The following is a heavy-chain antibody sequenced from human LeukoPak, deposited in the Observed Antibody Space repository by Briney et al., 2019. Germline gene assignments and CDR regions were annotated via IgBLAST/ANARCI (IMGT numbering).Heavy chain of an antibody. Sequence: GGSLRLSCAASGFTFSDAWMTWVRQAPGKGLEWVGRIKSKTAGGTIDYAAPVKGRFTISRDDSKNTLYLQMNSLKTEDTAVYYCTTGESMVGSTIHIRWADWGQGTLVTVSS. J-gene: IGHJ4*02. CDR2: IKSKTAGGTI. D-gene: IGHD1-26*01. V-gene: IGHV3-15*01. CDR3: TTGESMVGSTIHIRWAD. CDR1: GFTFSDAW.